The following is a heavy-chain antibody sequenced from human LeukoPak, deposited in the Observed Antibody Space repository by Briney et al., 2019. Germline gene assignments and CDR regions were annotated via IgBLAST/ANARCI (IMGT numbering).Heavy chain of an antibody. CDR3: ARYTRGRNGMDV. D-gene: IGHD1-26*01. V-gene: IGHV4-59*08. CDR1: GGSITSYY. J-gene: IGHJ6*02. Sequence: PSETLSLTCTVSGGSITSYYWSWIRQPPGKGLEWIGYIYYSGSTNYNPSLKSRVTISADTSKNQFSLKLSSVTAADTAVYYCARYTRGRNGMDVWGQGTTVTVSS. CDR2: IYYSGST.